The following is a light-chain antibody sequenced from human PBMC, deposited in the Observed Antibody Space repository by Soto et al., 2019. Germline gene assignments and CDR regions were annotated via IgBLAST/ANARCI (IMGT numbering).Light chain of an antibody. CDR3: QQYNTYPHT. Sequence: DIQITQSPSTLSASIGDRVTVTCLASPSISTWLAWYQQKPGKAPNLLIYDASSLESGVPSRFSGRGSGTEFTLTISSLQADDFATYYCQQYNTYPHTFGQGTKVDIK. CDR2: DAS. V-gene: IGKV1-5*01. J-gene: IGKJ2*01. CDR1: PSISTW.